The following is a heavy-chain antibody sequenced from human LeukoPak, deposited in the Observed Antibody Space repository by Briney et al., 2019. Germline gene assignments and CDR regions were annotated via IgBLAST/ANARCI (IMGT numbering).Heavy chain of an antibody. V-gene: IGHV3-48*04. D-gene: IGHD4-23*01. CDR1: GFTFNTYA. J-gene: IGHJ4*02. CDR3: ARHGGGSRPVY. Sequence: GGSLRLSCSASGFTFNTYAMNWVRQAPGKGLEWVSYISSSGSTIYYADSVKGRFTISRDNAKNSLYLQMNSLRAEDTAVYYCARHGGGSRPVYWGQGTLVTVSS. CDR2: ISSSGSTI.